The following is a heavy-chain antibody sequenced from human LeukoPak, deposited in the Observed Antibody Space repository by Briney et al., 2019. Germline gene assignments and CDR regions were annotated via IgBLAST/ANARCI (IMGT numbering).Heavy chain of an antibody. CDR2: IYPRDGST. D-gene: IGHD6-13*01. CDR1: GYTFTSNY. J-gene: IGHJ4*02. CDR3: ARGPPSSSWFPTPFFDY. Sequence: GASVKVSCKASGYTFTSNYIHWVRQAPGQGLEWMGMIYPRDGSTSYAQKFQGRVTITADESTSTAYMELSSLRSEDTAVYYCARGPPSSSWFPTPFFDYWGQGTLVTVSS. V-gene: IGHV1-46*01.